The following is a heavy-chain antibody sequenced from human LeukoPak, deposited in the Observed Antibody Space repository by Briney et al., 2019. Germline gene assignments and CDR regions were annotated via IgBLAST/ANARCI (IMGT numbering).Heavy chain of an antibody. J-gene: IGHJ5*02. V-gene: IGHV3-23*01. CDR1: GFTFSSYA. CDR2: ISGSGGST. Sequence: GGSLRLSCAGSGFTFSSYAMSWVRQAPGKGLEWVSAISGSGGSTYYADSVKGRFTISRDNSKNTLYLQMNSLRAEDTAVYYCARGDYYDSSGQRGPWGQGTLVTVSS. CDR3: ARGDYYDSSGQRGP. D-gene: IGHD3-22*01.